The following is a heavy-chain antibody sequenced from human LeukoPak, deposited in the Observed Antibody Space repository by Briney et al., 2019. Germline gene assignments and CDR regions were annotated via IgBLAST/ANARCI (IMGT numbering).Heavy chain of an antibody. J-gene: IGHJ4*02. Sequence: PGGSLRLSCAASGFTFSIHALHWVRQAPGKGLEWVTVISYHGTNKYYADSVKGRFTISRDNSKNTLYLQMNTLKAEDTAVYYCAKEGLWSSNGLPFDYWGQGTLVTVSS. CDR1: GFTFSIHA. D-gene: IGHD6-19*01. CDR3: AKEGLWSSNGLPFDY. CDR2: ISYHGTNK. V-gene: IGHV3-30-3*01.